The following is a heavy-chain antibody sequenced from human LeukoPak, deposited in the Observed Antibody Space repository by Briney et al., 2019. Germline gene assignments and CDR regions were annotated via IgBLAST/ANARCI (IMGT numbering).Heavy chain of an antibody. Sequence: PGGSLRLSCAASGLTFSNYGMHWVRQAPGKGLEWVAVVWNDGSNKYYADSVKGRFTISRDNSKNTLYLQMNSLRAEDTAVYYCARDSYYGSGSSPEYWGQGTLVPVSS. J-gene: IGHJ4*02. CDR1: GLTFSNYG. CDR2: VWNDGSNK. V-gene: IGHV3-33*01. D-gene: IGHD3-10*01. CDR3: ARDSYYGSGSSPEY.